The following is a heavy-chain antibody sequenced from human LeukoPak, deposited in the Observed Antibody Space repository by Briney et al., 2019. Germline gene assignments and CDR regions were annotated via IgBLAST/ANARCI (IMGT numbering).Heavy chain of an antibody. CDR2: ISGSSSDV. Sequence: GGSLRLSCAASGFTFSDSYMTWIRQAPGKGLELLSYISGSSSDVNYIDSVRGRFTISRDNAKNSLYLHMNSLTVEDTDVYYCSRDPRHSDYWGQGTLVTVSS. CDR1: GFTFSDSY. CDR3: SRDPRHSDY. V-gene: IGHV3-11*01. J-gene: IGHJ4*02.